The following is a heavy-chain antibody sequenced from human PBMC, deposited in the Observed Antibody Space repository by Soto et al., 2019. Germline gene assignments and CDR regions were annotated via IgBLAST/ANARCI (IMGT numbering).Heavy chain of an antibody. Sequence: PGGSLRLSCAASGVSFSNYNMNWVRQAPGKGLEWVSHISGSSIYIHYADSVRGRFTISRDNAKNSVYLQMDSLRVEDTAVYYCAREGALKPFSSWGQGALVTVSS. CDR3: AREGALKPFSS. CDR2: ISGSSIYI. CDR1: GVSFSNYN. J-gene: IGHJ5*02. V-gene: IGHV3-21*01.